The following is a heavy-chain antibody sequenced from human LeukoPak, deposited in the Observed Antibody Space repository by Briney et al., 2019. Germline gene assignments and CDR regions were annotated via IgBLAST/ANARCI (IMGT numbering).Heavy chain of an antibody. Sequence: PSETLSLTCAVYGGSFSGYYWSWIRQPPGKGLEWIGEINHSGSTNYNPSLKSRVTISVDTSKNQFSLKLSSVTAADTAVYYCARSSRYYYYYYYMDAWGKGTTVTVSS. D-gene: IGHD6-6*01. CDR1: GGSFSGYY. CDR2: INHSGST. CDR3: ARSSRYYYYYYYMDA. V-gene: IGHV4-34*01. J-gene: IGHJ6*03.